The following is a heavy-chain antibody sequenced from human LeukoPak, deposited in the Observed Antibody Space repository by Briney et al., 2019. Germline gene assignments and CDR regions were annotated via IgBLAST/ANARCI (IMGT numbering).Heavy chain of an antibody. J-gene: IGHJ6*03. V-gene: IGHV4-59*01. Sequence: SETLSLTCTVSGGSIGSYYWSWIRQPPGKGLEWIGYIYYSGSTNYNPSLKSRVTISVDTSKNQFSLKLSSVTAADTAVYYCARDQGTYYDFWSGTNRDYYYYYMDVWGKGTTVTVSS. CDR3: ARDQGTYYDFWSGTNRDYYYYYMDV. D-gene: IGHD3-3*01. CDR2: IYYSGST. CDR1: GGSIGSYY.